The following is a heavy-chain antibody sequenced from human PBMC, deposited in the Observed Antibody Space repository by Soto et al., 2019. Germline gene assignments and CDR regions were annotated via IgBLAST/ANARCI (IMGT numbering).Heavy chain of an antibody. CDR2: IKSKIDGGTT. V-gene: IGHV3-15*07. D-gene: IGHD3-10*01. J-gene: IGHJ4*02. Sequence: GGSLRLSCAASGFTFTNAWINWVRQAPGKGLEWVGRIKSKIDGGTTDFAAPVKGRFAISRDDSQNMVYLQMTSLRSDDTAVYYCARDPSLWFGESRFDYWGQGTLVTVSS. CDR3: ARDPSLWFGESRFDY. CDR1: GFTFTNAW.